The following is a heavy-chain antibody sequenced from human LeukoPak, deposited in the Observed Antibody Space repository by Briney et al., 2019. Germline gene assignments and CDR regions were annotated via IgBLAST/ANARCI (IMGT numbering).Heavy chain of an antibody. CDR1: GYTFTGYY. CDR2: INPNSGGT. V-gene: IGHV1-2*02. D-gene: IGHD3-10*01. CDR3: ARIHHQVGYYYGSGSYYYFDY. Sequence: WASVKVSCKASGYTFTGYYMHWVRQAPGQGLEWMGWINPNSGGTNYAQKFQGRVTMTRDTSISTAYMELSRLRSDDTAVYYCARIHHQVGYYYGSGSYYYFDYWGQGTLVTVSS. J-gene: IGHJ4*02.